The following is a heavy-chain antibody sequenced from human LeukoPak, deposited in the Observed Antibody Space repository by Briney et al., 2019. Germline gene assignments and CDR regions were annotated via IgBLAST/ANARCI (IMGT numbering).Heavy chain of an antibody. D-gene: IGHD3-22*01. J-gene: IGHJ4*02. CDR1: GYSFTNYW. CDR3: ARSGYYYDSSGYYPLVNDY. CDR2: IYPDDSNTRYPGDSTP. Sequence: GESLKISCKGSGYSFTNYWIGWVRQMPGKGLEWMGIIYPDDSNTRYPGDSTPRYSPSFQGQVTISADESTSTAYLQWSSLKASDTAMYYCARSGYYYDSSGYYPLVNDYWGQGTLVTVSS. V-gene: IGHV5-51*01.